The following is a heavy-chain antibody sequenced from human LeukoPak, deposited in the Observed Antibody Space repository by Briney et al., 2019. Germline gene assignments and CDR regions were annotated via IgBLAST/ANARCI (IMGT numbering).Heavy chain of an antibody. V-gene: IGHV3-23*01. CDR3: AKGSRIQLWNIYYYYGMDV. Sequence: SGGSLRLSCAASGFTFSSYAINWVRQAPGKGLEWVSGIIGSGGSTYYADSVKGRFTISRDNSKDTLYLQMNSLRAEDTAVYYCAKGSRIQLWNIYYYYGMDVWGQGTTVTVSS. J-gene: IGHJ6*02. D-gene: IGHD5-18*01. CDR1: GFTFSSYA. CDR2: IIGSGGST.